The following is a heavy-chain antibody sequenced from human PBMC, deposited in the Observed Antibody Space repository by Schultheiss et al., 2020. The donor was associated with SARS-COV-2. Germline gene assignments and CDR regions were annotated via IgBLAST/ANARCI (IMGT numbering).Heavy chain of an antibody. Sequence: SETLSLTCAVYGGSFSGYYWSWIRQPAGKGLEWIGRIYTSGNTNYNPSLRSRVTVSRDTSGKQISLKLTSVTASDTAVYYCARDNGFYGMDVWGQGTTVTVSS. CDR1: GGSFSGYY. D-gene: IGHD6-25*01. CDR2: IYTSGNT. V-gene: IGHV4-4*07. J-gene: IGHJ6*02. CDR3: ARDNGFYGMDV.